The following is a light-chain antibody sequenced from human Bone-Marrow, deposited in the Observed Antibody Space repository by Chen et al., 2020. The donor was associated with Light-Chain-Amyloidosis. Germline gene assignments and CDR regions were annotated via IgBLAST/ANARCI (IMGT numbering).Light chain of an antibody. CDR3: QVWDRSSDRPV. J-gene: IGLJ3*02. Sequence: SSVLTHPSSVSVAPGQTATLACGGINIGSTSVHWYQQTPGQAPLLVVYDDSDRPSGIPERLSGTTAGKTATLTSSRVEAGEEADYYCQVWDRSSDRPVFGGGTKLTVL. V-gene: IGLV3-21*02. CDR2: DDS. CDR1: NIGSTS.